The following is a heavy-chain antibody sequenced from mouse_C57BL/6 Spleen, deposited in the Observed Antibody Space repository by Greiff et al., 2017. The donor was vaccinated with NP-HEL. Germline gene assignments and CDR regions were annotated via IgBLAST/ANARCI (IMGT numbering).Heavy chain of an antibody. J-gene: IGHJ4*01. D-gene: IGHD3-2*02. CDR3: ARKTAQANYAMDY. V-gene: IGHV1-76*01. CDR2: IYPGSGNT. CDR1: GYTFTDYY. Sequence: QVQLKQSGAELVRPGASVKLSCKASGYTFTDYYINWVKQRPGQGLEWIARIYPGSGNTYYNEKFKGKATLTAEKSSSTAYMQLSSLTSEDSAVYFCARKTAQANYAMDYWGQGTSVTVAS.